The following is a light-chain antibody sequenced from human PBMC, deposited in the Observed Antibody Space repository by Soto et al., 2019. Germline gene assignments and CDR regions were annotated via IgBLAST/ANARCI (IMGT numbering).Light chain of an antibody. J-gene: IGKJ1*01. Sequence: DIQMTQSPSTLSASVGDRVTITCRASQSISSWLAWYQQKPGKAPKLLIYAASTLENGVPTRFSGTGSETEFTLTVSSLQPDDSATYYCQQYNDYITFGQGTKVDIK. CDR2: AAS. V-gene: IGKV1-5*01. CDR3: QQYNDYIT. CDR1: QSISSW.